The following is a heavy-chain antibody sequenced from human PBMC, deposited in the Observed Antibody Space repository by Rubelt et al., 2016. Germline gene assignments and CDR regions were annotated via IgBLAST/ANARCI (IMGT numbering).Heavy chain of an antibody. CDR3: ARHTRDGNNLSWLDP. CDR1: GGSISSYY. D-gene: IGHD5-24*01. V-gene: IGHV4-59*08. Sequence: ETLSLTCTVSGGSISSYYWSWIRQPPGKGLEWIGYIYYSGSTNYNPSLKSRVSISVDTSTNQFSLKLSSVTAADTAMYYCARHTRDGNNLSWLDPWGQGTLVTVSS. J-gene: IGHJ5*02. CDR2: IYYSGST.